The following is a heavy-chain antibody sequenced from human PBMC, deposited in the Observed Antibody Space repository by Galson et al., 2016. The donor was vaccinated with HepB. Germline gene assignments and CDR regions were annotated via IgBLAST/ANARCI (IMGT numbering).Heavy chain of an antibody. CDR1: GYTFTGYY. V-gene: IGHV1-2*02. Sequence: SVKVSCKASGYTFTGYYMHWVRQAPGQGLEWMGWINPNSGGTNYAQTFQGRVTMTRDTSISTAYMELSRLKSDDTAVYYCARGIIAALRVDPWGQGTLVTVSS. CDR3: ARGIIAALRVDP. CDR2: INPNSGGT. D-gene: IGHD6-6*01. J-gene: IGHJ5*02.